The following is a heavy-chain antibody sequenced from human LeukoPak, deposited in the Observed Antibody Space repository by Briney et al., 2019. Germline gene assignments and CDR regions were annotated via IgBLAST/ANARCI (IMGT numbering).Heavy chain of an antibody. V-gene: IGHV4-39*07. J-gene: IGHJ4*02. D-gene: IGHD1-26*01. CDR3: ARQGYTVSYYFLDY. CDR1: GGSISSSYDQ. CDR2: IYYSGTS. Sequence: SETLSLTCAVSGGSISSSYDQWVWIRQPPGKGLEWIGSIYYSGTSYNSPSLKSRLTLSIDTSTNQFSLKLTSVTAADTAVYFCARQGYTVSYYFLDYWSQGTLVTVSS.